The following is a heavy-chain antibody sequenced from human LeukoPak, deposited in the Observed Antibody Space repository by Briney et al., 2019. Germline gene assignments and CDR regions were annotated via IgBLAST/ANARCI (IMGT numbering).Heavy chain of an antibody. CDR3: ARSRRGYYMDV. V-gene: IGHV1-8*02. Sequence: GASVKVSCKASGYTFNNYDINWVRQAAGQGLEWMGRLDPYSSDTVYGQNFQGRVTMTRNTSINTAYLELNSLRSEDTAVYYCARSRRGYYMDVWGRGTTVTVSS. CDR2: LDPYSSDT. CDR1: GYTFNNYD. J-gene: IGHJ6*03.